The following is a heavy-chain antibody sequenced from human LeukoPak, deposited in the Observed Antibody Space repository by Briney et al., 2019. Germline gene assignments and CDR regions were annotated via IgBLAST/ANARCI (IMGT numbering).Heavy chain of an antibody. J-gene: IGHJ3*02. CDR1: GGSITSGSYY. V-gene: IGHV4-61*02. Sequence: PSETLSLTCTVSGGSITSGSYYWSWIRQPAGKGLEWIGRIYTSGSTNYNPSLKSRVTISVDTSKNQFSLKLSSVTAADTAVYYCAGHPPNCGLGDAFDIWGQGTMVTVSS. CDR2: IYTSGST. D-gene: IGHD7-27*01. CDR3: AGHPPNCGLGDAFDI.